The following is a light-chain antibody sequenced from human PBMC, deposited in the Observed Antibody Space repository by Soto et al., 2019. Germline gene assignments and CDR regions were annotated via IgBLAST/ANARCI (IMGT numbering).Light chain of an antibody. CDR1: QSLLHSNGYNY. V-gene: IGKV2-28*01. CDR2: LGS. J-gene: IGKJ3*01. CDR3: MKPLQTPGVS. Sequence: DIVMTQSPLSLPVTPGEPASISCRSSQSLLHSNGYNYLDWYLQKPGQSPQLLIYLGSNRSSGVREGLGGGGSGKDFTLKIRRGEVEDVGFYYCMKPLQTPGVSFGPGTKGDIK.